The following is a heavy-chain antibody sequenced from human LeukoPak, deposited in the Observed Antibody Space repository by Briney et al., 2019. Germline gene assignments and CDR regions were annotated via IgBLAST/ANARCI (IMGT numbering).Heavy chain of an antibody. Sequence: GGSLRLSCAASGFTFSNYWMHWVRQAPGKGLVWVSRIYSDGSSTSYADSVKGRFTISRDNSKNTLYLQMNSLRAEDTAVYYCARDGKGLGNYMDVWGKGTTVTVSS. CDR1: GFTFSNYW. J-gene: IGHJ6*03. V-gene: IGHV3-74*01. CDR3: ARDGKGLGNYMDV. CDR2: IYSDGSST. D-gene: IGHD1-14*01.